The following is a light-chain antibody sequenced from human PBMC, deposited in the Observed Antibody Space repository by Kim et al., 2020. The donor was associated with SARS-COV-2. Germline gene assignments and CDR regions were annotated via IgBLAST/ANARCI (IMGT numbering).Light chain of an antibody. J-gene: IGLJ1*01. CDR2: DVT. CDR1: SSDVGGHNY. V-gene: IGLV2-14*03. CDR3: SSYTARTTGV. Sequence: GQSITISCTGTSSDVGGHNYVSWYQHHPGKAPKLMIYDVTERPSEVSNRFSGSKSGNTASLTISGLQAEDEADYYCSSYTARTTGVFGTGTKVTVL.